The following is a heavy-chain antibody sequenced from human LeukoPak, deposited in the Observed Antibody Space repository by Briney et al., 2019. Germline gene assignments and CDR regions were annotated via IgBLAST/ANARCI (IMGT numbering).Heavy chain of an antibody. CDR3: ARVSLGGTDY. CDR1: GFTFGSYA. V-gene: IGHV3-30*01. J-gene: IGHJ4*02. CDR2: ISYDGSNK. Sequence: GGSLRLSCAASGFTFGSYAMHWVRQAPGKGLEWVAVISYDGSNKYYADSVKGRFTISRDNSKNTLYLQMNSLRAEDTAVYYCARVSLGGTDYWGQGTLVTVSS. D-gene: IGHD3-16*01.